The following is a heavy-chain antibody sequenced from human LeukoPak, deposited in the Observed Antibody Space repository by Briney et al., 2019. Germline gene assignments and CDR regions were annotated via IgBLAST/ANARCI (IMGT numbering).Heavy chain of an antibody. CDR3: AREMGYCTNGVCSRDFDY. CDR2: IYSGGST. D-gene: IGHD2-8*01. V-gene: IGHV3-53*01. CDR1: GFTVSSNY. J-gene: IGHJ4*02. Sequence: GGSLRLSCAASGFTVSSNYMSWVRQAPGKGLEWVSVIYSGGSTHYADSVKGRFTISRDTAKNSLYLQMNSLRAEDTAVYYCAREMGYCTNGVCSRDFDYWGQGTLVTVSS.